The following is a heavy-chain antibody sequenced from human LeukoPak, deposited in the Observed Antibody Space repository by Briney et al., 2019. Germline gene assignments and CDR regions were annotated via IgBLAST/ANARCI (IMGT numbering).Heavy chain of an antibody. CDR1: GGAISSYY. J-gene: IGHJ3*02. CDR3: AREIGNDFWSGYSPLVAFDI. V-gene: IGHV4-59*01. D-gene: IGHD3-3*01. Sequence: PSETLSLTCTVSGGAISSYYRSWIRQPPGKGLEWIGYIYYSGSTNYNPSLKSRVTISVDTSKNQFSLKLSSVTAADTAVYHCAREIGNDFWSGYSPLVAFDIWGQGTMVTVSS. CDR2: IYYSGST.